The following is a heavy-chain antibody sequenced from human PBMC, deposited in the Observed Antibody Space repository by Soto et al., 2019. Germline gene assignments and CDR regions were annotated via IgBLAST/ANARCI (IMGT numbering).Heavy chain of an antibody. J-gene: IGHJ6*03. CDR1: GYTFNSYD. V-gene: IGHV1-8*01. Sequence: ASVKVSCKASGYTFNSYDINWVRQAAGKGREWVGWMNRNRGNTGYARKFQGRGTMTGEGSLSTAQMDLSSLRSEDTDVYSCARPGGDYEDYYMDVWGQGTPVTVSS. CDR2: MNRNRGNT. CDR3: ARPGGDYEDYYMDV. D-gene: IGHD4-17*01.